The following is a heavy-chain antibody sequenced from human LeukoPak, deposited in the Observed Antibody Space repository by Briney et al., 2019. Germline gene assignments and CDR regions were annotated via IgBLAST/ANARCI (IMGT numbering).Heavy chain of an antibody. CDR2: ISSSSSYI. CDR1: GFTFSSYS. J-gene: IGHJ4*02. Sequence: GGSLRLSCAASGFTFSSYSMNWVRRAPGKGLEWVSSISSSSSYIYYADSVKGRFTISRDNAKNSLYLQMNSLRAEDTAVYYCARTFSNPFIAAAGTMDYWGQGTLVTVSS. D-gene: IGHD6-13*01. CDR3: ARTFSNPFIAAAGTMDY. V-gene: IGHV3-21*01.